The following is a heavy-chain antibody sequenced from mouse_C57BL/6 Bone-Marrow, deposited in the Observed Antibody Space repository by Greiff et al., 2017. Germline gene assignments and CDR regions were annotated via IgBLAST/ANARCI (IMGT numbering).Heavy chain of an antibody. V-gene: IGHV5-17*01. Sequence: EVKLVESGGGLVKPGGSLKLSCAASGFTFSDYGMHWVRQAPEKGLEWVAYISSGRSTIYYADTVKGRFTISRDNAKNTLFLQMTSLRSEDTAMYYCARPLYYGNDWFAYWGQGTLVTVSA. CDR1: GFTFSDYG. CDR3: ARPLYYGNDWFAY. J-gene: IGHJ3*01. D-gene: IGHD2-1*01. CDR2: ISSGRSTI.